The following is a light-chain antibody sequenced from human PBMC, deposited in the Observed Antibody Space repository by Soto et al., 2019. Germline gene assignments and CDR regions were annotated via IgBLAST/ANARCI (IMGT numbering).Light chain of an antibody. J-gene: IGKJ1*01. CDR1: QGITTY. CDR2: SAS. CDR3: QQYNNWPPWT. V-gene: IGKV1-27*01. Sequence: DIHFTQSPSSLSASVGDRVTITCRVSQGITTYLSWYRQKPGEVLKFLIYSASNLQSGVPSRFSGSGSGTDFTLTISSLQSEDFAVYYCQQYNNWPPWTFGQGTKVDIK.